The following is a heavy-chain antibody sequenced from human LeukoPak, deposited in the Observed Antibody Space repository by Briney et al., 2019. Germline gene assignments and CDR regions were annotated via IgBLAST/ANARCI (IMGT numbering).Heavy chain of an antibody. V-gene: IGHV4-4*07. J-gene: IGHJ4*02. CDR1: GGSISSYY. CDR3: ARDLSSGYYEVFDY. Sequence: PSETLSLTCTVSGGSISSYYWSWIRQPAGKGLEWIGRIYTSGSTNYNPSLKSRVTMSVDTSKNQFSLKLSSVTAADTAAYYCARDLSSGYYEVFDYWGQGTLVTVSS. CDR2: IYTSGST. D-gene: IGHD3-22*01.